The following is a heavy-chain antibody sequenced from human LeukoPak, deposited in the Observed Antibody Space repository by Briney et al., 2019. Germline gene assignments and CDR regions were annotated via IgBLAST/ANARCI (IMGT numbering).Heavy chain of an antibody. CDR2: INHSGST. J-gene: IGHJ4*02. V-gene: IGHV4-34*01. CDR1: GGSFSGYY. D-gene: IGHD2-15*01. Sequence: PSETLSLTCAVYGGSFSGYYWCWIRQPPGKGLEWIGEINHSGSTNYNPSLKSRVTISVDTSKNQFSLKLSSVTAADTAVYYCARGRARRGARVVAATGYLDYWGQGTLVTVSS. CDR3: ARGRARRGARVVAATGYLDY.